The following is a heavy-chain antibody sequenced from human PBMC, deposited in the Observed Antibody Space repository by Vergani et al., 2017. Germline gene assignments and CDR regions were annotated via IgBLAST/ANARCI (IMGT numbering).Heavy chain of an antibody. CDR2: IYHSGST. Sequence: QVQLQESGPGLVKPSQTLSLTCTVSGGSISSGSYYWSWIRQPAGKGLEWIGEIYHSGSTNYNPSLKSRVTISVDKSKNQFSLKLSSVPAADTAVYYCARALSDYYDSSGPHAFDIWGQGTMVTVSS. V-gene: IGHV4-61*02. J-gene: IGHJ3*02. CDR3: ARALSDYYDSSGPHAFDI. CDR1: GGSISSGSYY. D-gene: IGHD3-22*01.